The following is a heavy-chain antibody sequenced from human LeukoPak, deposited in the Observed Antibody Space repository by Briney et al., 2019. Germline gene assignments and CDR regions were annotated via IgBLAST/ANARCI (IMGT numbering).Heavy chain of an antibody. CDR1: GFTFSSYA. J-gene: IGHJ4*02. CDR3: VRDVVSWQLLVH. D-gene: IGHD1-26*01. V-gene: IGHV3-23*01. CDR2: ISGKGDNT. Sequence: GGSLRLSCAASGFTFSSYAMSWVRQAPGKGLEWVSAISGKGDNTYYADSVKGRFTISRDNSKNTLYLQMNSLRAEDTAVYYCVRDVVSWQLLVHWGQGTLVTVSS.